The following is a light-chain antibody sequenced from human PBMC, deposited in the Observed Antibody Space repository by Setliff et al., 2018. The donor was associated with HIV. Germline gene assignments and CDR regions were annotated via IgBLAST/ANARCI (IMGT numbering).Light chain of an antibody. CDR2: GST. V-gene: IGLV1-40*01. CDR1: SSNIGAGYD. J-gene: IGLJ2*01. Sequence: QSALTQPPSVSGAPGRQIAVSCTGTSSNIGAGYDVQWYQVVPGSAPKLVIFGSTNRRSGVPDRFSGFKSDTSASLAISWLQADDEGDYYCQSYDTSLGVVFGGGTK. CDR3: QSYDTSLGVV.